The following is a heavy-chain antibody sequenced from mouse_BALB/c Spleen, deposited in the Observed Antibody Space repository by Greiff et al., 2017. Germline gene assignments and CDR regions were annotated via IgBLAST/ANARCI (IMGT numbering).Heavy chain of an antibody. CDR2: ISSGGGST. CDR3: ARSTMITVDY. V-gene: IGHV5-12-1*01. CDR1: GFAFSSYD. Sequence: EVQLVESGGGLVKPGGSLKLSCAASGFAFSSYDMSWVRQTPEKRLEWVAYISSGGGSTYYPDTVKGRFTISRDNAKNTLFLQMTSLRSEDTAMYYCARSTMITVDYWGQGTTLTVSS. D-gene: IGHD2-4*01. J-gene: IGHJ2*01.